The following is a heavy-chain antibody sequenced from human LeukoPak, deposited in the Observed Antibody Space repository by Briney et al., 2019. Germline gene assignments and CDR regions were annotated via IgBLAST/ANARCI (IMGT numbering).Heavy chain of an antibody. CDR2: ISKDGSAA. CDR3: ARESAPAGTD. Sequence: GGSLRLSCAASGFTFRSYWVHWVRQAPGKGLVWVSRISKDGSAAGYADSVKGRFTISRDNAKNTLYLQMNSLRADDTAVYYCARESAPAGTDWGQGTLVTVSS. D-gene: IGHD6-13*01. J-gene: IGHJ4*02. CDR1: GFTFRSYW. V-gene: IGHV3-74*01.